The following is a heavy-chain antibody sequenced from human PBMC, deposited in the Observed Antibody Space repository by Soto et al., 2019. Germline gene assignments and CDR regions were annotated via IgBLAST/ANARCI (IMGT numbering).Heavy chain of an antibody. Sequence: SETLSLTCTVSDGSISSFYWSWIRQPPRKGLEWIGYIYYSGSTNYNPSLKSRVTISVDTSKNQFSLKLSSVTAADTAVYYCARGDVVVPAAKEYNWFDPWGQGTLVTVSS. CDR2: IYYSGST. V-gene: IGHV4-59*01. J-gene: IGHJ5*02. CDR1: DGSISSFY. CDR3: ARGDVVVPAAKEYNWFDP. D-gene: IGHD2-2*01.